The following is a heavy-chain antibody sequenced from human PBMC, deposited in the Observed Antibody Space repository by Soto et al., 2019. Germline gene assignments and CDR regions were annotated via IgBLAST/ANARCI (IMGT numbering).Heavy chain of an antibody. J-gene: IGHJ4*02. CDR3: ARAARASYHNIDF. CDR1: GFIFSIYD. CDR2: IGTAGNT. D-gene: IGHD3-10*01. Sequence: GGSLRLSCAASGFIFSIYDMHWVRQPKGKGLEWVSAIGTAGNTYYPDSVKGRFTISRENAQNSLYLQLNSLRAGDTAVYYCARAARASYHNIDFWGLGTLVTVSS. V-gene: IGHV3-13*01.